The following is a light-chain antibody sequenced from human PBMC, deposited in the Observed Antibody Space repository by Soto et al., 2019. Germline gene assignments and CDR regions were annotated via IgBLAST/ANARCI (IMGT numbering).Light chain of an antibody. J-gene: IGLJ2*01. CDR2: LEGSGSY. Sequence: QSVLTQSSSASASLGSSVKLTCTLSSGHSSYIIAWHQQQPGKAPRYLMKLEGSGSYNKGSGVPDGFSGSSSGADRYLTISNLQSEDEADYYCETWDSNPHVVFGGGTKVTVL. V-gene: IGLV4-60*03. CDR1: SGHSSYI. CDR3: ETWDSNPHVV.